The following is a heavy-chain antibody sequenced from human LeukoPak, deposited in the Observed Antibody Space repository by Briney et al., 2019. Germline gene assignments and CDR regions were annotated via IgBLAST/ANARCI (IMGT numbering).Heavy chain of an antibody. CDR3: ARPTTVTTSDAFDI. D-gene: IGHD4-17*01. J-gene: IGHJ3*02. CDR1: GFTFSSYS. Sequence: GGSLRLSCAASGFTFSSYSMNWVRQAPGKGLEWVSYISSSSSTIYYADSVKGRFTISRDNAKNSLYLQMNSLRAEDTAVYYCARPTTVTTSDAFDIWGQGTMVTVSS. V-gene: IGHV3-48*04. CDR2: ISSSSSTI.